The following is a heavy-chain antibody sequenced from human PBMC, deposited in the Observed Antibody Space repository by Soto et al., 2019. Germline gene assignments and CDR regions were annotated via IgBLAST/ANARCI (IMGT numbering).Heavy chain of an antibody. Sequence: TGGSLRLSCTTSGFTFGDYAMSWFRQAPGKGLEWVSGINWNSGSIGYGDSVKGRFAISRDNAKNSLHLQMNSLSAEDTAFYYCVKDESINWYSGHFRHWGQGTLVTVSS. J-gene: IGHJ1*01. CDR1: GFTFGDYA. D-gene: IGHD6-13*01. CDR3: VKDESINWYSGHFRH. V-gene: IGHV3-9*01. CDR2: INWNSGSI.